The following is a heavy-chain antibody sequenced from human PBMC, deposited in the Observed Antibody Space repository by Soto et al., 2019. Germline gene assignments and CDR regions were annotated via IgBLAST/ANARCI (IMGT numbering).Heavy chain of an antibody. CDR2: IYTSGST. CDR3: ARGRRYCSSTSCYGDYFDY. D-gene: IGHD2-2*01. J-gene: IGHJ4*02. CDR1: GGSISSYY. V-gene: IGHV4-4*07. Sequence: SETLSLTCTVSGGSISSYYWSWIRQPAGKGLEWIGRIYTSGSTNYNPSLESRVTMSVDTSKNQFSLKLSSVTAADTAVYYCARGRRYCSSTSCYGDYFDYWGQGTLVTVSS.